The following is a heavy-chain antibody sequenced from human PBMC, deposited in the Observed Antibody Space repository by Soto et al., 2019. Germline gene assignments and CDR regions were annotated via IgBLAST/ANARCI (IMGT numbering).Heavy chain of an antibody. D-gene: IGHD6-6*01. CDR2: ISSNGVGT. V-gene: IGHV3-64*01. J-gene: IGHJ6*03. CDR3: ARRARTDFYYMDV. Sequence: GSLRLSCAASGFTLSCYAMDWVLQAPGKGLEYVSGISSNGVGTYYANSVQGRFTISRDNSKNTVYLQMGSLRPEDMAVYYCARRARTDFYYMDVWGKGTTVTVSS. CDR1: GFTLSCYA.